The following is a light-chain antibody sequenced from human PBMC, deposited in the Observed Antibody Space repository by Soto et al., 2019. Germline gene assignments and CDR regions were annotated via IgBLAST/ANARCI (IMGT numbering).Light chain of an antibody. Sequence: QSALTQPASVSGSPGQSITISCTGTSSDVGGYNYVSWYQQHPGKAPKLMIYEVSNRPSGVSNRFSGSKSGNTASLTISGLQADDEADYYCHSYTSSNTLGWVFGGGTKLTVL. J-gene: IGLJ3*02. CDR3: HSYTSSNTLGWV. V-gene: IGLV2-14*01. CDR2: EVS. CDR1: SSDVGGYNY.